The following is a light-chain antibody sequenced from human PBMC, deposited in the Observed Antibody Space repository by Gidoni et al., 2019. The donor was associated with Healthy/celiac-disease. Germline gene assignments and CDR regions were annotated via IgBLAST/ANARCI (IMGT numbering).Light chain of an antibody. Sequence: QSALTQPASVSGSPGQSITISCTGTSSDVGGYNYVSWYQQHPGKAPKLMIYDVSNRPSEVSNRFSGSKSGNTASLTISGLQAEDEADYYCSSYTSSDTGIFGTGTRVTVL. V-gene: IGLV2-14*03. CDR3: SSYTSSDTGI. CDR1: SSDVGGYNY. J-gene: IGLJ1*01. CDR2: DVS.